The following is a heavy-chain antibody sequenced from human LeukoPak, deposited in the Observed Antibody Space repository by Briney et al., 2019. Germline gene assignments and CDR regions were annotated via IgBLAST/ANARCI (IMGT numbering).Heavy chain of an antibody. CDR1: GYTFTSYY. CDR3: ARVKRGAGRIGNWFDP. CDR2: INPNSGGT. V-gene: IGHV1-2*02. D-gene: IGHD6-19*01. Sequence: GASVKVSCKASGYTFTSYYMHWVRQAPGQGLEWMGWINPNSGGTNYAQKFQGRVTMTRDTSISTVYMELSRLRADDTAVYYCARVKRGAGRIGNWFDPWGQGTLVTVSS. J-gene: IGHJ5*02.